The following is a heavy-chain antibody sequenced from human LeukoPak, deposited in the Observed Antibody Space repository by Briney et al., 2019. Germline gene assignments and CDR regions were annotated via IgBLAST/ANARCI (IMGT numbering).Heavy chain of an antibody. V-gene: IGHV4-59*01. Sequence: ETLSLTCTVSGGSISSYYWSWIRQPPGKGLEWIGYIYYSGSTNYNPSLKSRVTISVDTSKNQFSLKLSSVTAADTAVYYCARSKSPRERYAFDPWGQGTLVTVSS. CDR1: GGSISSYY. CDR2: IYYSGST. J-gene: IGHJ5*02. CDR3: ARSKSPRERYAFDP. D-gene: IGHD1-1*01.